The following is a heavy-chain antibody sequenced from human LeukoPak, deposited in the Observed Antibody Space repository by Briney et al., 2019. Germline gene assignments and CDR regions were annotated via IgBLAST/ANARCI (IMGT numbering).Heavy chain of an antibody. J-gene: IGHJ6*02. CDR2: IYYSGST. D-gene: IGHD3-3*01. CDR1: GGSISSYY. V-gene: IGHV4-59*01. CDR3: ARGNYDFWSGYPHTYYGMDV. Sequence: SETLSLTCTVSGGSISSYYWSWIRQPPGRGLEWIGYIYYSGSTNYNPSLKSRVTISVDTSKNQFSLKLSSVTAADTAVYYCARGNYDFWSGYPHTYYGMDVWGQGTMVTVSS.